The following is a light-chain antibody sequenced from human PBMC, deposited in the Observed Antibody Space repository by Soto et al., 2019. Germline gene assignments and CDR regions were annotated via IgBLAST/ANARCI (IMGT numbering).Light chain of an antibody. CDR2: GYS. Sequence: QAVVTQPPSVSGAPGQRVTISCTGSNSNIGAGYDVHWYQHLPGTAPKLLISGYSNRPSGVPDRFSGSKSDTSVSLAITGLQAEDEANYYCSAYAGSNNFVFGSGTKVTVL. J-gene: IGLJ1*01. CDR3: SAYAGSNNFV. CDR1: NSNIGAGYD. V-gene: IGLV1-40*01.